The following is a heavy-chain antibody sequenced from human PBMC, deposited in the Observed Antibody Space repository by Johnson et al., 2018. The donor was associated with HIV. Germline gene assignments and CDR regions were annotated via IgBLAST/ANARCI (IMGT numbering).Heavy chain of an antibody. V-gene: IGHV3-30*18. D-gene: IGHD2-15*01. CDR1: GFTFSDYG. CDR3: AKDAYCSGGRCYGFGAFDI. J-gene: IGHJ3*02. CDR2: ISYDGSNK. Sequence: QVQLVESGGGLVQPGRSLRLSCAVSGFTFSDYGMHWVRQAPGKGLEWVAVISYDGSNKYYADSVKGRFTISRDNSKNTLYVPRNSLRAEDTAVYYCAKDAYCSGGRCYGFGAFDIWGQGTKVTVSS.